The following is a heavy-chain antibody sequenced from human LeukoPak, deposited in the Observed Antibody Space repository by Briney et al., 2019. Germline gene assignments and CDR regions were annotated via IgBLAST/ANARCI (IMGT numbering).Heavy chain of an antibody. CDR1: GFTFNTYG. V-gene: IGHV3-30*02. Sequence: GGSLRLSCAASGFTFNTYGMHWVRQAPGKGLEWVAFIRFDGSNKYYADSVKGRFTISRDNSKNTLYLQMNSLRAEDTAVYYCAKGGCSGGSCYYYYYYMDVWGKGTTVTISS. J-gene: IGHJ6*03. D-gene: IGHD2-15*01. CDR2: IRFDGSNK. CDR3: AKGGCSGGSCYYYYYYMDV.